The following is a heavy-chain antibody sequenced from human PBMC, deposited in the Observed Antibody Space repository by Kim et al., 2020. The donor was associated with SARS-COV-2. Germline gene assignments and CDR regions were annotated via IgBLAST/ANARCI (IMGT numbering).Heavy chain of an antibody. CDR2: ISGSGGST. CDR3: ASDKDYYDSSGYYYWFDP. CDR1: GFTFSSYA. V-gene: IGHV3-23*01. D-gene: IGHD3-22*01. Sequence: GGSLRLSCAASGFTFSSYAMSWVRQAPGKGLEWVSAISGSGGSTYYADSVKGRFTISRDNSKNTLYLQMNSLRAEDTAVYYCASDKDYYDSSGYYYWFDPWGQGTLVTVSS. J-gene: IGHJ5*02.